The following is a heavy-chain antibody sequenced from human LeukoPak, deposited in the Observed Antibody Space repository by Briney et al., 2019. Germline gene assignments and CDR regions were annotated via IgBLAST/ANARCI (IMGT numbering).Heavy chain of an antibody. J-gene: IGHJ4*02. CDR2: ISGVGGNT. V-gene: IGHV3-43*02. CDR3: ARDQPSYYYDSSGYYSDY. D-gene: IGHD3-22*01. Sequence: GGSLRLSCAASGFTFADYAMHWVRQAPGKCLEWVSLISGVGGNTYYADSVKGRFTISRDDAKNSLYLQMNSLRAEDTALYYCARDQPSYYYDSSGYYSDYWGQGTLVTVSS. CDR1: GFTFADYA.